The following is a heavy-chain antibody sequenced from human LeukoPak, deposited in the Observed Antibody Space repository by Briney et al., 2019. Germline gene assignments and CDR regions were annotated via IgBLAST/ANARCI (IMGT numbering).Heavy chain of an antibody. J-gene: IGHJ4*02. V-gene: IGHV3-21*01. D-gene: IGHD6-19*01. CDR3: ARDREQWHPFDY. Sequence: YSMNWVRQAPGKGLEGVSSISSSSSYIYYADSVKGRFTISRDNAKNSLYLQMNSLRAEDTAVYYCARDREQWHPFDYWGQGTLVTVSS. CDR1: YS. CDR2: ISSSSSYI.